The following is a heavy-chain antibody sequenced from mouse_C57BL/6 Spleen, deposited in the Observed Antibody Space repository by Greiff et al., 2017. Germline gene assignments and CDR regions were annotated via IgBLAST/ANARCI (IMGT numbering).Heavy chain of an antibody. CDR2: IDPETGGT. D-gene: IGHD1-1*01. J-gene: IGHJ2*01. Sequence: QVQLQQSGAELVRPGASVTLSCKASGYTFTDYEMHWVKQTPVHGLEWIGAIDPETGGTDYNQKFKGKAILTADKSSSTAYMELRSLTSADSAVYYGTRSLTAVGPVYYFDYWGQGTTLTVSS. CDR3: TRSLTAVGPVYYFDY. V-gene: IGHV1-15*01. CDR1: GYTFTDYE.